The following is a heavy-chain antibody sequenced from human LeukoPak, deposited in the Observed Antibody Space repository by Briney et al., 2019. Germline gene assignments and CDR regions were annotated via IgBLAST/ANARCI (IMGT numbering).Heavy chain of an antibody. V-gene: IGHV1-2*06. D-gene: IGHD3-22*01. J-gene: IGHJ4*02. CDR1: GYTFTGYY. CDR3: ARPPYYYDSSGYYGIDY. CDR2: INPNSGGT. Sequence: GASVKVSCKASGYTFTGYYMHWVRQAPGQGLEWMGRINPNSGGTNYAQKFQGRVTMTRDTSISTAYMELSRLRSDDTAVYYCARPPYYYDSSGYYGIDYWGQGTLVTVSS.